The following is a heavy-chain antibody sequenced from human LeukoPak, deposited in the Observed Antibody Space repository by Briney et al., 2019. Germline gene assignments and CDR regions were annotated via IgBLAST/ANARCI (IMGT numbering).Heavy chain of an antibody. CDR1: GYTFTAHF. CDR2: INLNSGGP. Sequence: ASVKVSCKASGYTFTAHFLHWVRQAPGQGLEWMGWINLNSGGPIYANKFHGRVTMTTDTSITTAYMELTGLKSDDTAVYYCARDMGYTYGYRLYHYGMDLWGQGTTVTVSS. V-gene: IGHV1-2*02. D-gene: IGHD5-18*01. J-gene: IGHJ6*02. CDR3: ARDMGYTYGYRLYHYGMDL.